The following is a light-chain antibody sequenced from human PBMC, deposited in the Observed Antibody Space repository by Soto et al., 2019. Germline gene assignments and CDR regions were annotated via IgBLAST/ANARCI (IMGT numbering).Light chain of an antibody. Sequence: DIQMTQSPSSLSASVGDRVSITCRASQSISSYLNWYQQKPGKAPKVLIYAASSLQSGVPSRFSGSGSGTDFTLTISSLQLEDFATYYCQQSYSTPLTFGGGTKVEI. J-gene: IGKJ4*01. CDR1: QSISSY. V-gene: IGKV1-39*01. CDR2: AAS. CDR3: QQSYSTPLT.